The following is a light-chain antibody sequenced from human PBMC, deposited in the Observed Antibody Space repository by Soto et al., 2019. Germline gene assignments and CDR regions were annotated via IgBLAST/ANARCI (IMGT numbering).Light chain of an antibody. Sequence: EIVMTQSPATLCVAPGGRATLFCRAKHGVISNLAWYQQQPGQAPRLLIYGASARATGIPARFSGSGSGTEFTLTISSLESEDSAVYYCQQYGSWPPWTFGQGTKVDIK. CDR3: QQYGSWPPWT. J-gene: IGKJ1*01. CDR2: GAS. V-gene: IGKV3D-15*01. CDR1: HGVISN.